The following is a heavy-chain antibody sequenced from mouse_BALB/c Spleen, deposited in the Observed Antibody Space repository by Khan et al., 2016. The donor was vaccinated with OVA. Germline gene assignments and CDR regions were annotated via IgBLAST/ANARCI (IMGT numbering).Heavy chain of an antibody. CDR1: GFTFSDYG. CDR3: ARCWAMDY. V-gene: IGHV5-15*02. J-gene: IGHJ4*01. CDR2: ISNLAYSI. Sequence: EVELVESGGGLVQPGGSRKLSCAASGFTFSDYGMAWVRQAPGKGPEWVAFISNLAYSIYYADTVTGRFTISRENAKNTLYLEMSTLRSGDTAIYYCARCWAMDYWGQGTSVTVSS.